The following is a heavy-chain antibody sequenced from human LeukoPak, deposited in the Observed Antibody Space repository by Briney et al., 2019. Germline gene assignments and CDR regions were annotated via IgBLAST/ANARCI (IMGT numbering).Heavy chain of an antibody. D-gene: IGHD3-10*01. CDR3: VRNGGSLAY. CDR2: IDRAGGDE. CDR1: GFTFTNHW. J-gene: IGHJ4*02. V-gene: IGHV3-7*01. Sequence: GGSLRLSCAASGFTFTNHWMSWVRQAPGKGLEWVANIDRAGGDERYIDSVKGRFTISTDNTKNSLNLQMNSLRAEDTAVYYCVRNGGSLAYWGQGTLVTVSS.